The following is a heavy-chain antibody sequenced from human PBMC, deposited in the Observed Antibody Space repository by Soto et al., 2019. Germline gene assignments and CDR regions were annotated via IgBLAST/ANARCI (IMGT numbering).Heavy chain of an antibody. D-gene: IGHD2-15*01. CDR2: MNPNSGNT. CDR3: ARGADCSGGSCYLGPYYYYYYMDV. CDR1: GYTFTSYD. J-gene: IGHJ6*03. Sequence: ASVKVSCKASGYTFTSYDINWVRQATGQGLEGMGWMNPNSGNTGYAQKFQGRVTMTRNTSISTAYMELSSLRSEDTAVYYCARGADCSGGSCYLGPYYYYYYMDVWGKGTTVTVSS. V-gene: IGHV1-8*01.